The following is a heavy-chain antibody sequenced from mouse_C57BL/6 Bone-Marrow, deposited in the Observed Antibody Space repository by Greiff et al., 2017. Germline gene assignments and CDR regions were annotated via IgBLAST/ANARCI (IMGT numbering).Heavy chain of an antibody. Sequence: VQLQQSGPELVKPGASVKISCKASGYSFTGYYMNWVKQSPEKSLEWIGEINPSTGGTTYNQKFKAKATLTVDKSSSTAYMQLKSLTSEDSAVYYCARMDYDGSPFDDCGQGTTLTVSS. CDR1: GYSFTGYY. CDR2: INPSTGGT. V-gene: IGHV1-42*01. D-gene: IGHD1-1*01. CDR3: ARMDYDGSPFDD. J-gene: IGHJ2*01.